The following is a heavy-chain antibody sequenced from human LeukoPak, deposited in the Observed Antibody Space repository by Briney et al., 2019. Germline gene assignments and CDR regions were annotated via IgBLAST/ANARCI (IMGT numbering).Heavy chain of an antibody. CDR3: ARWHHSGRHFDL. CDR1: GDSVSSNIVA. D-gene: IGHD2-21*01. Sequence: SQTLSLTCAISGDSVSSNIVAWNWVRQSPSRGLEWLGRTYYMSKWYNEYGVSVKSRITINADTSSNHFSLHLNSVTTEDTAAYYCARWHHSGRHFDLWGRGALVTVSS. J-gene: IGHJ2*01. V-gene: IGHV6-1*01. CDR2: TYYMSKWYN.